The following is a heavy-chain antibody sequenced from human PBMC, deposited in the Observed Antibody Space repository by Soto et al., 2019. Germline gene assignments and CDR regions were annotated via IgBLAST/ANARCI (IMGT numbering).Heavy chain of an antibody. V-gene: IGHV1-69*02. D-gene: IGHD2-2*01. CDR2: IIPILGIA. Sequence: SVKVSCKASGGTFSSYTISWVRQSPGQGLEWMGRIIPILGIANYAQKFQGRVTITADKSTSTAYMELSSLRSEDTAVYYCAIRPPVPAAMLPWYFDYWGQGTLVTVSS. CDR1: GGTFSSYT. J-gene: IGHJ4*02. CDR3: AIRPPVPAAMLPWYFDY.